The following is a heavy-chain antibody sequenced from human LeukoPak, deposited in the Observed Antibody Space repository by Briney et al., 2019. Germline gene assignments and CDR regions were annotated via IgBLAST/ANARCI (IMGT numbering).Heavy chain of an antibody. CDR1: GFTFSGYA. J-gene: IGHJ4*02. CDR3: ARDHPSARYFDY. CDR2: ISSNGGST. V-gene: IGHV3-64*01. Sequence: QAGGSLRLSCAASGFTFSGYAMHWVRQAPGKGLEYVSAISSNGGSTYYANSVKGRFTISRDNSKNTLYLQMGSLRAEDMAVYYCARDHPSARYFDYWGQGTLVTVSS. D-gene: IGHD3-9*01.